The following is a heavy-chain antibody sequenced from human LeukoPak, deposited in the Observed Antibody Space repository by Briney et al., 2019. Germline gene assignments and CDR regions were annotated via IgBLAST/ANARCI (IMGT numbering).Heavy chain of an antibody. CDR3: ARERVAAFDP. CDR2: IRSKVDSYTT. CDR1: TFTFSDPY. Sequence: SGGSLRLSCVVSTFTFSDPYMDWVRQVPGKGLEWVGRIRSKVDSYTTEYAASVNGRFTISRDNAKNSLYLQMNSLRAEDTAVYYCARERVAAFDPWGQGTLVTVSS. V-gene: IGHV3-72*01. J-gene: IGHJ5*02. D-gene: IGHD2-15*01.